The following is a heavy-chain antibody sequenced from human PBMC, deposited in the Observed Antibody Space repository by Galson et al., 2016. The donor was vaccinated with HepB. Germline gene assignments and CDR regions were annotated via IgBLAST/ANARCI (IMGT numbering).Heavy chain of an antibody. Sequence: SETLSLTCTVSGGSISSYSWSWIRQPPGKGLEWIGYIYYSGSTNYNPSLKSRVTISVDTSKNQFSLKLSSVTAADTAVYYCARDPGYYYGMDVWGQGTLVTVSS. CDR1: GGSISSYS. CDR2: IYYSGST. CDR3: ARDPGYYYGMDV. J-gene: IGHJ6*02. V-gene: IGHV4-59*12.